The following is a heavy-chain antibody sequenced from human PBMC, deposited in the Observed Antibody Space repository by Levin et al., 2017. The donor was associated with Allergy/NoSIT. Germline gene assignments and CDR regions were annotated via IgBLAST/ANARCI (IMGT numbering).Heavy chain of an antibody. Sequence: GESLKISCAASGFTFSSYAMSWVRQAPGKGLEWVSAISGSGGSTYYADSVKGRFTISRDNSKNTLYLQMNSLRAEDTAVYYCAKLLLWFGELGDAFDIWGQGTMVTVSS. CDR1: GFTFSSYA. CDR3: AKLLLWFGELGDAFDI. J-gene: IGHJ3*02. D-gene: IGHD3-10*01. CDR2: ISGSGGST. V-gene: IGHV3-23*01.